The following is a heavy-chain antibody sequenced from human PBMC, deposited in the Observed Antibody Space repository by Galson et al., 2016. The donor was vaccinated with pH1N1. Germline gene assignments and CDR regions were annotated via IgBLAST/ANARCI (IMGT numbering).Heavy chain of an antibody. CDR1: GYTFTTYW. CDR3: ARQYDFGDYRGDAFDI. CDR2: VNPGGSSI. D-gene: IGHD4-17*01. V-gene: IGHV5-51*03. Sequence: QSGAEVTKPGESLKISCMASGYTFTTYWIAWVRQVPGKGLEWMGVVNPGGSSIRYSPPFQGQVTISSDKSISTAYLPWISLKASDTATYYCARQYDFGDYRGDAFDIWGQGTMVIVSS. J-gene: IGHJ3*02.